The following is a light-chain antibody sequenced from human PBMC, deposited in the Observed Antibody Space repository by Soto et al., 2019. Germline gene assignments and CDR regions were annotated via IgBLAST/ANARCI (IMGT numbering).Light chain of an antibody. V-gene: IGLV2-14*01. Sequence: QSALTQPASVSGSPGQSITISCTGTSSDVGGYDYVSWYQQHPGKAPQLMIYKVSNRASGVSNRFTGAKCGNAASLTITGLHAEDEADYYCSSYASSSTAVVFGGGPQLTVL. CDR2: KVS. CDR3: SSYASSSTAVV. J-gene: IGLJ2*01. CDR1: SSDVGGYDY.